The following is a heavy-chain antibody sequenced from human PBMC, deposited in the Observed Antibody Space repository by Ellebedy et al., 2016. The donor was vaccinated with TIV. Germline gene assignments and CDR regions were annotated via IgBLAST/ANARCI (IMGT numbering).Heavy chain of an antibody. D-gene: IGHD6-19*01. CDR2: ISYDGSNK. CDR3: ARVVAVAGTALYYGMDV. Sequence: GESLKISXAASGFTFSSYAMHWVRQAPGKGLEWVAVISYDGSNKYYADSVKGRFTISRDNSKNTLYLQMNSLRAEDTAVYYCARVVAVAGTALYYGMDVWGQGTTVTVSS. CDR1: GFTFSSYA. V-gene: IGHV3-30-3*01. J-gene: IGHJ6*02.